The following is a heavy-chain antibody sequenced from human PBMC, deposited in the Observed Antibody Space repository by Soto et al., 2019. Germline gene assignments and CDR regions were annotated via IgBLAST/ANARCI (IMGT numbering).Heavy chain of an antibody. V-gene: IGHV4-31*03. D-gene: IGHD6-13*01. CDR1: FGSISIGAYY. J-gene: IGHJ5*02. CDR3: VRARKAEAHSGTNWFDP. CDR2: IYYSGST. Sequence: LXLACTVSFGSISIGAYYWSWIRQHPGNGLEWIGYIYYSGSTYYNPSLKTGVTISVDTSKNQFSLKLSSVTAADSAVYYCVRARKAEAHSGTNWFDPWGQGTMVTVSS.